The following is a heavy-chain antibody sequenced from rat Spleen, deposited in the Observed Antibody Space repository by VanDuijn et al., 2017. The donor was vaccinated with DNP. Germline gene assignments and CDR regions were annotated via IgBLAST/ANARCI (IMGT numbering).Heavy chain of an antibody. CDR3: TTDNYSAPFDY. CDR1: GFIFSNYG. CDR2: ISPSGGDT. J-gene: IGHJ2*01. D-gene: IGHD1-8*01. V-gene: IGHV5-19*01. Sequence: EVQLVESGGGLVQPGRSLKLSCAVSGFIFSNYGMHWIRQAPTQGLECVGPISPSGGDTYYRDSVKGRFTLSRDNAESPLYRQMDSLRSEDTATYYCTTDNYSAPFDYRGQGVMVTVSS.